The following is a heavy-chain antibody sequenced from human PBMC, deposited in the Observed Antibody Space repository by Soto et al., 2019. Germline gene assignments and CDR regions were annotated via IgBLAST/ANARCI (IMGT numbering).Heavy chain of an antibody. J-gene: IGHJ4*02. Sequence: QVQLVESGGGAVQPGRSLRLSCAASGFTFNHFAMHWVRQAPGKGLDWVAVISYDGRRKSYADSVKGRFTISRDNSERTLDLQMNNLTSQDTGFYYCAREDSGDYFAYFDYWGQGSLVAVSS. D-gene: IGHD1-26*01. CDR1: GFTFNHFA. V-gene: IGHV3-30*04. CDR3: AREDSGDYFAYFDY. CDR2: ISYDGRRK.